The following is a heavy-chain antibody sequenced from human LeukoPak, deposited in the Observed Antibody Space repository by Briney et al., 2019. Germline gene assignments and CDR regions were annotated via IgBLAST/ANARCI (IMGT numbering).Heavy chain of an antibody. CDR3: ARNLWFWESSDAFDM. D-gene: IGHD3-10*01. Sequence: ASVKVSCKASGCTFSSYAISWVRQAPGPGLEWMGWINPKSGGTNYAQKFQGRVTMTRDTSISTAYMDMSSLRSDDTAVYYCARNLWFWESSDAFDMWGQGTMVTVSS. CDR2: INPKSGGT. J-gene: IGHJ3*02. CDR1: GCTFSSYA. V-gene: IGHV1-2*02.